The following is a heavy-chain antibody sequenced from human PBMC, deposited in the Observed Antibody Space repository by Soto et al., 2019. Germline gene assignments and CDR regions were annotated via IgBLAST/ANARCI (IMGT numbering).Heavy chain of an antibody. CDR1: GYTFTGYY. Sequence: GASVKVSCKASGYTFTGYYMHWVRQAPGQGLEWMAWISTSNGDTHYAQKVQDRVSMTTDRFTSTAYMELRSLRSDDTAIYYCARDSAAHGPVFDYWGQGTLVTVSS. CDR3: ARDSAAHGPVFDY. V-gene: IGHV1-18*04. D-gene: IGHD6-13*01. J-gene: IGHJ4*02. CDR2: ISTSNGDT.